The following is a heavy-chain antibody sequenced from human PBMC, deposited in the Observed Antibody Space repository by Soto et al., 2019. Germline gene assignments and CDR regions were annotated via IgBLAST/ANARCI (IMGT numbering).Heavy chain of an antibody. CDR1: GFTFSSYA. J-gene: IGHJ4*02. CDR3: AKGLYDYSDALTDYTDAFDY. D-gene: IGHD3-9*01. Sequence: GGSLRLSGAASGFTFSSYAMSWVRQAPGKGLEWVSAISGSGGSTYYADSVKGRFTISRDNSKNTLYLQMNSLRAEDTAVYYCAKGLYDYSDALTDYTDAFDYWGQGTLVTVSS. CDR2: ISGSGGST. V-gene: IGHV3-23*01.